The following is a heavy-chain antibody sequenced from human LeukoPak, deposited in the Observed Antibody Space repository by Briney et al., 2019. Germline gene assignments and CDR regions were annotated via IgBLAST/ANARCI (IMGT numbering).Heavy chain of an antibody. CDR1: GYSFSNYG. V-gene: IGHV1-18*01. CDR2: ISVYNGNT. D-gene: IGHD2-2*01. CDR3: ATHNIVVVPAAPRNWFDP. J-gene: IGHJ5*02. Sequence: ASVKVSCKASGYSFSNYGISWVRQAPGQGLEWMGWISVYNGNTNYAQSLQGRVTITADESTSTAYMELSSLRSEDTAVYYCATHNIVVVPAAPRNWFDPWGQGTLVTVSS.